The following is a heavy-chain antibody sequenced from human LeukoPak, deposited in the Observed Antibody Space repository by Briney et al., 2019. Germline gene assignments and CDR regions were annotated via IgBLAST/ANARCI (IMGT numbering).Heavy chain of an antibody. CDR1: GGSISSYY. CDR3: ARDLGPDYYYYGMDV. D-gene: IGHD3-16*01. CDR2: IYYSGST. Sequence: SETPSLTCTVSGGSISSYYWSWIRQPPGKGLEWIGYIYYSGSTNYNPSLKSRVTISVDTSKNQFSLKLSSVTAADTAVYYCARDLGPDYYYYGMDVWGQGTTVTVSS. V-gene: IGHV4-59*01. J-gene: IGHJ6*02.